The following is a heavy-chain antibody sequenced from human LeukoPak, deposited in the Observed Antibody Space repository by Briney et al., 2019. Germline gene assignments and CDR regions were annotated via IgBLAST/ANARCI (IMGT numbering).Heavy chain of an antibody. CDR1: GYTFTGYY. Sequence: ASVKVSCKASGYTFTGYYMHWVRQAPGQGLEWMGWINPNSGGTNYAQKFQGRVTMTRDTPISTAYMELSRLRSDDPAGFYCASITTFRRYYGSGSRDYWGQGTLVTVSS. CDR3: ASITTFRRYYGSGSRDY. J-gene: IGHJ4*02. CDR2: INPNSGGT. V-gene: IGHV1-2*02. D-gene: IGHD3-10*01.